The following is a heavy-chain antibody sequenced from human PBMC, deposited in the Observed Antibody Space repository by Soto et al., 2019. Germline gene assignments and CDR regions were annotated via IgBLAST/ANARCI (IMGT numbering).Heavy chain of an antibody. CDR3: ASHYCGGDCLGWFGP. CDR2: IIPIFGTA. J-gene: IGHJ5*02. V-gene: IGHV1-69*01. D-gene: IGHD2-21*02. Sequence: QVQLVQSGAEVKKPGSSVKVSCKASGGTFSSYAISWVRQAPGQGLEWMGGIIPIFGTANYAQKFQGRVTITADEATSTAYMELSSLRSEDTAVYYCASHYCGGDCLGWFGPWGQGTLVTVSS. CDR1: GGTFSSYA.